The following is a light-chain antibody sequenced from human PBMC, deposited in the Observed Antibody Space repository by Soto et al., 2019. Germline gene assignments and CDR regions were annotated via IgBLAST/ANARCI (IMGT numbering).Light chain of an antibody. J-gene: IGLJ2*01. V-gene: IGLV4-69*01. Sequence: QLVLTQSPSASSSLGASVRLTCTLGSGHSTYAIEWHQQQPEKGPRFLMKLNSDGSHTKGDGIPDRFSGSSSGTERYLTISSLQSEDEADYYCQTWVTGIRLFGKGTKLTVL. CDR3: QTWVTGIRL. CDR2: LNSDGSH. CDR1: SGHSTYA.